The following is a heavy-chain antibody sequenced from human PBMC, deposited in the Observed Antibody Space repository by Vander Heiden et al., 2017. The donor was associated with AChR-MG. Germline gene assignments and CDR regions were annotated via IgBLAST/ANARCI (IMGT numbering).Heavy chain of an antibody. Sequence: QVQLVQSGAEVTKPGSSVKVSCKASGGTFSSYAISWVRQAPGQGLEWMGGTIPIFGTANYAQKCQGRVTITADESTSTAYMELSSLRSEDTAVYYCARGTRRYDFWSGYYSENWFDPWGQGTLVTVSS. CDR2: TIPIFGTA. CDR1: GGTFSSYA. V-gene: IGHV1-69*01. CDR3: ARGTRRYDFWSGYYSENWFDP. J-gene: IGHJ5*02. D-gene: IGHD3-3*01.